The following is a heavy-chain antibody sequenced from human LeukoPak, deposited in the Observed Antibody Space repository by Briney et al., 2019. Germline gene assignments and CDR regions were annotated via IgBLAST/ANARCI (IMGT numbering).Heavy chain of an antibody. Sequence: PSETLSLTCTVSGGSISSSSYYWGWIRQPPGKGLEWIGSIYYSGSTYYNPSLKSRVTISVDTSKNQFSLKLSSVTAADTALYYCARDYTMTHAFDIWGQGTLVTVSS. V-gene: IGHV4-39*07. J-gene: IGHJ3*02. CDR2: IYYSGST. D-gene: IGHD3-22*01. CDR1: GGSISSSSYY. CDR3: ARDYTMTHAFDI.